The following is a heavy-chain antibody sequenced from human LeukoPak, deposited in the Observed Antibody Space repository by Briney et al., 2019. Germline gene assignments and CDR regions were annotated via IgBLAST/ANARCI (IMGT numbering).Heavy chain of an antibody. CDR3: ARDGIAAGPTAH. J-gene: IGHJ4*02. CDR1: GFTFSNYW. D-gene: IGHD6-13*01. V-gene: IGHV3-66*01. CDR2: IYSGGST. Sequence: GGSLRLSCAASGFTFSNYWMSWVRQAPGKGLEWVSVIYSGGSTYYADSVKGRFTISRDNSKNTLYLQMNSLRAEDTAVYYCARDGIAAGPTAHWGQGTLVTVSS.